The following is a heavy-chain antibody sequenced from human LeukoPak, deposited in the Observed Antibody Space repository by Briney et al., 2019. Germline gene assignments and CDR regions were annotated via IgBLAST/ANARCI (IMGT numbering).Heavy chain of an antibody. CDR2: IIPIFGTA. D-gene: IGHD6-13*01. J-gene: IGHJ4*02. CDR1: GGTFSSYA. V-gene: IGHV1-69*13. Sequence: SVKVSCKASGGTFSSYAISWVRQAPGQGLEWMGGIIPIFGTANYAQKFQGRVTITADESTSIAYMELSSLRSEDTAVYYCAREAGGYSSSSFDYWGQGTLVTVSS. CDR3: AREAGGYSSSSFDY.